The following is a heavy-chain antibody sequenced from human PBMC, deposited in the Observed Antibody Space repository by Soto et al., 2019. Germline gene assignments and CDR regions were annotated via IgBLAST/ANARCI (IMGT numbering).Heavy chain of an antibody. CDR2: ISSSGSTI. J-gene: IGHJ6*03. D-gene: IGHD2-2*01. V-gene: IGHV3-11*01. Sequence: GGSLRLSCAASGFTFSDYYMSWIRQAPGKGLEWVSYISSSGSTIYYADSVKGRFTISRDNAKNSLYLQMNSLRAEDTAVYYCARDRYCSSTSCHSDYYYYMDVWGKGTTVTVSS. CDR3: ARDRYCSSTSCHSDYYYYMDV. CDR1: GFTFSDYY.